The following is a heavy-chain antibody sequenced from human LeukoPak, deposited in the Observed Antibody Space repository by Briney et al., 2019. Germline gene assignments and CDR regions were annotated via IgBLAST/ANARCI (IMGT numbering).Heavy chain of an antibody. CDR1: GFTFSSYW. CDR2: INQDGSKK. J-gene: IGHJ4*02. CDR3: ARHGSGWYQKDY. Sequence: PGGSLRLTCAASGFTFSSYWMSWVRQPPGKGLEWVANINQDGSKKYNVASVKGRFTISRDNAKNSLYLQMSILRAEDTALYCCARHGSGWYQKDYWGQGTLVTVSS. D-gene: IGHD6-19*01. V-gene: IGHV3-7*01.